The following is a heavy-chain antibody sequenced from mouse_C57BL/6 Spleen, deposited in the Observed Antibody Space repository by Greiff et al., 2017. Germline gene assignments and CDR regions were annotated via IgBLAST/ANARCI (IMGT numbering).Heavy chain of an antibody. CDR1: GFSLSTFGMG. CDR2: IWWADDK. V-gene: IGHV8-8*01. Sequence: ESGPGILQPSQTLSLTCSFSGFSLSTFGMGVGWIRQPSGKGLEWLAHIWWADDKYYNPALKSRLTLSKDTSKNQVFLKIANVDTADTATYYCVRSPANGDAMDYWGQGTSVTVSS. CDR3: VRSPANGDAMDY. J-gene: IGHJ4*01.